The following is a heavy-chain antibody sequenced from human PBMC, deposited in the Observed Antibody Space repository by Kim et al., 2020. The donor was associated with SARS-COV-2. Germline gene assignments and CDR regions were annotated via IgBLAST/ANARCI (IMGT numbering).Heavy chain of an antibody. V-gene: IGHV1-18*01. CDR2: ISGYNGDT. Sequence: ASVKVSCKASGYTFTSYGISWVRQAPGQGLEWMGCISGYNGDTKYAQKLQGRVTMTTDTSTSTAYMELRSLRSDDTAVYYCARVDGATIFGVEYYYVMDVWGQGTTVTVSS. CDR3: ARVDGATIFGVEYYYVMDV. CDR1: GYTFTSYG. D-gene: IGHD3-3*01. J-gene: IGHJ6*02.